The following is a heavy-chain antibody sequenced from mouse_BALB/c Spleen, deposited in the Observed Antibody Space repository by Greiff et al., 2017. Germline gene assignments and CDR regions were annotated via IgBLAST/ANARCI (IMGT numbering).Heavy chain of an antibody. J-gene: IGHJ4*01. CDR1: GYTFTEYT. CDR3: TRGYRGYAMDY. D-gene: IGHD2-12*01. CDR2: INPSNGGT. Sequence: VQLQQSGPELVKPGASVKISCKTSGYTFTEYTMHWVKQRPGQGLEWIGGINPSNGGTNFNEKFKSKATLTVDKSSSTAYMQLSSLTSEDSAVYYCTRGYRGYAMDYWGQGTSVTVSS. V-gene: IGHV1S81*02.